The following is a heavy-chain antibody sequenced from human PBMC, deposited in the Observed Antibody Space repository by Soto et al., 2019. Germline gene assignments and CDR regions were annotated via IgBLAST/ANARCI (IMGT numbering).Heavy chain of an antibody. J-gene: IGHJ6*02. CDR3: ARDRYSYYDFWSGSLPYYYFGMDV. CDR1: GFTFSSYW. CDR2: IKQDGSEK. Sequence: EVQVVESGGGLVQPGGSLRLSCAASGFTFSSYWMSWVRQAPGKGLEWVANIKQDGSEKYYVDSVKGRFTISRDNAKNSLYLQMISLRAEDTAVYYCARDRYSYYDFWSGSLPYYYFGMDVWGQGTTVTVSS. V-gene: IGHV3-7*01. D-gene: IGHD3-3*01.